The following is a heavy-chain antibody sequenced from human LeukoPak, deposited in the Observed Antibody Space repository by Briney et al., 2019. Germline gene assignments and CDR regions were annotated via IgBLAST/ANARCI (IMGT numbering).Heavy chain of an antibody. CDR1: GFTFSSYA. CDR2: ISYDGSNK. Sequence: PGGSLRLSCAASGFTFSSYAMHWVRQAPGKGLEWVAVISYDGSNKYYADSVKGRFTISRDNSKNTLYLQMNSLRAEDTAVYYCARASSGSYYGGGAFDIWGQGTMVTVSS. V-gene: IGHV3-30-3*01. CDR3: ARASSGSYYGGGAFDI. D-gene: IGHD1-26*01. J-gene: IGHJ3*02.